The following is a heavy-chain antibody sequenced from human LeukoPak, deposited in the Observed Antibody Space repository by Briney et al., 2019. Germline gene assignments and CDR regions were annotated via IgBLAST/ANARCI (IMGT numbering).Heavy chain of an antibody. J-gene: IGHJ4*02. CDR3: AKHRSGYSHDY. CDR2: ISTGGDRT. Sequence: PGGSLRLSCAASGFTFGSYAMGWVRQAPGEGVEWVSAISTGGDRTYYADWVKGRFNIYRDNPKNTLDLQMNSLRAEDTAVYYCAKHRSGYSHDYWFQGTLVPVSS. CDR1: GFTFGSYA. D-gene: IGHD5-18*01. V-gene: IGHV3-23*01.